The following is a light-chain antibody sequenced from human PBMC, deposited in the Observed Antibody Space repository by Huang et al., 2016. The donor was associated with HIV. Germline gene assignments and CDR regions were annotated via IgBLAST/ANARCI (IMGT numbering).Light chain of an antibody. Sequence: EIVLTQSPVTLSLSPGNRATLSCRASQSIGTYLAWYQQKSGQAPRLLIYDATNRAAGLPARFSASGSETDFTLTIDSLDPDDFAIYHCQQRSKWPLTFGGGTKVEMK. CDR1: QSIGTY. CDR3: QQRSKWPLT. V-gene: IGKV3-11*01. J-gene: IGKJ4*01. CDR2: DAT.